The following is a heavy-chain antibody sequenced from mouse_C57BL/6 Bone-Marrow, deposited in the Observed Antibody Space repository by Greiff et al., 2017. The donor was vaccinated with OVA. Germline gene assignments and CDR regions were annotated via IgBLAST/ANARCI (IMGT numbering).Heavy chain of an antibody. J-gene: IGHJ4*01. D-gene: IGHD2-5*01. CDR1: EYEFPSHD. CDR3: AAYYSNYVYYYAMDY. CDR2: INSDGGST. V-gene: IGHV5-2*01. Sequence: EVNLVESGGGLVQPGESLKLSCESNEYEFPSHDMSWVRKTPEKRLELVAAINSDGGSTYYPDTMERRFIISRDNTKKTLYLQMSSLRSEDTALYYCAAYYSNYVYYYAMDYWGQGTSVTVSS.